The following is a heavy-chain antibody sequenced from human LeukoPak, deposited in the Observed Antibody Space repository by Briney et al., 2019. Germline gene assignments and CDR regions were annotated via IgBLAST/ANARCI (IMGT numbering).Heavy chain of an antibody. J-gene: IGHJ4*02. Sequence: NHGGSLKISCKGSGYSFTSYWIGWVRQMPGKGLEWMGIIYPGDSDTRYSPSFQGQVTISADKSLSTAYLQWSSLKASDTAMYYCARGSGSYHTAYMNWGQGSPVTVSS. V-gene: IGHV5-51*01. CDR2: IYPGDSDT. CDR1: GYSFTSYW. D-gene: IGHD1-26*01. CDR3: ARGSGSYHTAYMN.